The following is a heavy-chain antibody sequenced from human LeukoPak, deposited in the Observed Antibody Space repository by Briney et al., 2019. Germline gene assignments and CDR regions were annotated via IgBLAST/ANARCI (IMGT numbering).Heavy chain of an antibody. Sequence: GGSLRLSCAASGFTFSSYEMNWVRQAPGKGLEWVSAISGSGGSTYYADSVKGRFTISRDNSKNTLYLQMNSLRAEDTAVYYCAKGGVAARPYYFDYWGQGTLVTVSS. CDR2: ISGSGGST. D-gene: IGHD6-6*01. J-gene: IGHJ4*02. V-gene: IGHV3-23*01. CDR3: AKGGVAARPYYFDY. CDR1: GFTFSSYE.